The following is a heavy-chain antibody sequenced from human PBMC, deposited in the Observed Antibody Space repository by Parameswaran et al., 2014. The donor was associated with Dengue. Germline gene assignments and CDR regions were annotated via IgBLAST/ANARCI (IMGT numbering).Heavy chain of an antibody. CDR3: ARDGRSPLDY. Sequence: RWIRQPPGKGLEWVSTIYSGGSTYYADSVKGRFTISRDNSKNTVYLQMNFLRAEDTALYYCARDGRSPLDYWGQGTLVTVSS. V-gene: IGHV3-53*01. J-gene: IGHJ4*02. CDR2: IYSGGST.